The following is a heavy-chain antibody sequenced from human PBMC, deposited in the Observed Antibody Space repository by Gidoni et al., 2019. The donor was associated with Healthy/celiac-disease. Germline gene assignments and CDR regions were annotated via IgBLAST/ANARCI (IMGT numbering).Heavy chain of an antibody. CDR1: GGSIISGGYY. V-gene: IGHV4-31*03. CDR3: AREGKMGRGDGYNYYYYYYGMDV. D-gene: IGHD5-12*01. Sequence: QVQLQESGPGLVKPSQTLSLTCPVSGGSIISGGYYWSWIRQHPGTGLEWIGYIYYSGSTYYNPSLKSRVTISVDTSKNQFSLKLSSVTAADTAVYYCAREGKMGRGDGYNYYYYYYGMDVWGQGTTVTVSS. CDR2: IYYSGST. J-gene: IGHJ6*02.